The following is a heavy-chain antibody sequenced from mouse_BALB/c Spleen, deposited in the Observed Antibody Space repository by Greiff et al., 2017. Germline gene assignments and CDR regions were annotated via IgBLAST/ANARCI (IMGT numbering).Heavy chain of an antibody. J-gene: IGHJ4*01. Sequence: EVHLVESGGGLVQPGGSLKLSCAASGFTFSSYTMSWVRQTPEKRLEWVAYISNGGGSTYYPDTVKGRFTISRDNAKNTLYLQMSSLKSEDTAMYYCARHVDDYGYAMDYWGQGTSVTVSS. CDR1: GFTFSSYT. V-gene: IGHV5-12-2*01. CDR3: ARHVDDYGYAMDY. D-gene: IGHD2-4*01. CDR2: ISNGGGST.